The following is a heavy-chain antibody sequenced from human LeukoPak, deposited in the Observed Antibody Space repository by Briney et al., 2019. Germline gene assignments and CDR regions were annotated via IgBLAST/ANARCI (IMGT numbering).Heavy chain of an antibody. V-gene: IGHV3-23*01. CDR1: GFTFSSYA. J-gene: IGHJ4*02. CDR3: AKDYYDSGSYYYPFDY. Sequence: GGSLRPSCAASGFTFSSYAMSWVRQAPGKGLEWVPGISGSGHTTYYADSVKGRFTISRDNSKNTLYLQMNSLRAEDTAVYYCAKDYYDSGSYYYPFDYWGQGTLVTVSS. D-gene: IGHD3-10*01. CDR2: ISGSGHTT.